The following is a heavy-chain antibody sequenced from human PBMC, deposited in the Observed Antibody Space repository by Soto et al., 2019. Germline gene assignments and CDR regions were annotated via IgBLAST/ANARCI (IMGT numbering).Heavy chain of an antibody. CDR3: ARDRDWYFDI. D-gene: IGHD3-10*01. V-gene: IGHV3-21*01. Sequence: PGGSLRLSCAASGFTFSSYSMNWVRQAPGKGLEWVSSISSSSSFIYQADSLKGRFTISRDNAKNSLSLQMISLRAEDTAVYYCARDRDWYFDIWGRGTLVTVSS. J-gene: IGHJ2*01. CDR1: GFTFSSYS. CDR2: ISSSSSFI.